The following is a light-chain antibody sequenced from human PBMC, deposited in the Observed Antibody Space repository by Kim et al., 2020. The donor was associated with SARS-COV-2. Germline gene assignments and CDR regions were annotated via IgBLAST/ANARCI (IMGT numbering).Light chain of an antibody. CDR1: QSVSRRY. Sequence: SPAARAALSCQASQSVSRRYFAWYQQTPRKAHTLLIYGASSRPTGITDRFSGSRSGTDFTLPISRLEPEDFAVYYCQQYGNSPRTFGQGTKVDFK. V-gene: IGKV3-20*01. CDR3: QQYGNSPRT. J-gene: IGKJ1*01. CDR2: GAS.